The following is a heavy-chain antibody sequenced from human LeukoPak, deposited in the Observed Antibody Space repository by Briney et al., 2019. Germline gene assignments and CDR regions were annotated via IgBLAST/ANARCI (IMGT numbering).Heavy chain of an antibody. V-gene: IGHV3-30*04. D-gene: IGHD4/OR15-4a*01. Sequence: GGSLRLSCAASGFTFSSYAMHWVRQAPGKGLEWVAVISYDGSNKYYADSVKGRFTISRDNSKNTRYLQMNSLRAEDTAVYYCARDVDYYYWGQGTLVTVSS. J-gene: IGHJ4*02. CDR3: ARDVDYYY. CDR2: ISYDGSNK. CDR1: GFTFSSYA.